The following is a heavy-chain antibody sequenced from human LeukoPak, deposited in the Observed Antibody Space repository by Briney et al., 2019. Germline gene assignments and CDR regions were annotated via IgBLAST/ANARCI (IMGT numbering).Heavy chain of an antibody. V-gene: IGHV3-48*03. CDR1: GFTFNNYQ. CDR3: ARGEYYFDY. J-gene: IGHJ4*02. Sequence: GGSLRLSCAASGFTFNNYQMNWVRQAPGKGLECISYISSSGRTIYYADSLKGRFTVSRDHAKNSLYLRMNNLRAEDTAVYYCARGEYYFDYWGQGTVVTVSS. CDR2: ISSSGRTI.